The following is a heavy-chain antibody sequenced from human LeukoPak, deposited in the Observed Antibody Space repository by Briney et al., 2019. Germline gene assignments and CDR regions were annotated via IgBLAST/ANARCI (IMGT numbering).Heavy chain of an antibody. V-gene: IGHV3-30*02. Sequence: PGGSLRLSCAASEFTFSNYGMHWVRQAPGKGLEWVAFIRYDGTNKYYADSVKGRFTISRDNSKNTLYLKMNSLRGEDTAVYYCARRSSSGWYPDYYYYYMDVWGKGTTVTTSS. CDR1: EFTFSNYG. D-gene: IGHD6-19*01. CDR2: IRYDGTNK. J-gene: IGHJ6*03. CDR3: ARRSSSGWYPDYYYYYMDV.